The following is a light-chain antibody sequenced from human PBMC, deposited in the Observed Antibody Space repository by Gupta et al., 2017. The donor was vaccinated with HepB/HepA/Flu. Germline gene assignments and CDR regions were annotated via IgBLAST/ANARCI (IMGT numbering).Light chain of an antibody. CDR3: QQYINWPPRT. Sequence: EIVMTQSPATLSVSPGERATLSCRASQSVSSSLAWYQQKPGQAPRLLIYGASTRATGIPARFSGSGSGTEFTLTISSLQSEDFAVYYCQQYINWPPRTFGQGTKVEVE. CDR1: QSVSSS. V-gene: IGKV3-15*01. CDR2: GAS. J-gene: IGKJ1*01.